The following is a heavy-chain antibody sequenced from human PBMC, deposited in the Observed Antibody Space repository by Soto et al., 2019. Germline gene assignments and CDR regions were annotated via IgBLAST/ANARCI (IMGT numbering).Heavy chain of an antibody. J-gene: IGHJ6*03. D-gene: IGHD6-13*01. CDR2: ISSSSSYI. CDR1: GFTFSSYS. V-gene: IGHV3-21*01. CDR3: AREGGYSRSWYGGGYYYYYYMDV. Sequence: EVQLVESGGGLVKPGGSLRLSCAASGFTFSSYSMNWVRQAPGKGLEWVSSISSSSSYIYYADSVKGRFTISRDNAKNSLYMRVSSLRAEDTGVDYCAREGGYSRSWYGGGYYYYYYMDVWGKGTTVTVSS.